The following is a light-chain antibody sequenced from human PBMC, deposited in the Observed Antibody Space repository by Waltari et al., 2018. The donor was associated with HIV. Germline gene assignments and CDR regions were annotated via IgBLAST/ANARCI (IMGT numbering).Light chain of an antibody. V-gene: IGLV1-47*01. Sequence: QSVLTQPPSASGTPWQRVTISCSGSSSNIGRNYVYWYQQLPRTAPKLLIHRNNQRPSGVPDRFPGSKSGTSVSLAISGLRSEDEADYYCAAWDDRLSGWVFGGGTKLTV. CDR3: AAWDDRLSGWV. CDR1: SSNIGRNY. CDR2: RNN. J-gene: IGLJ3*02.